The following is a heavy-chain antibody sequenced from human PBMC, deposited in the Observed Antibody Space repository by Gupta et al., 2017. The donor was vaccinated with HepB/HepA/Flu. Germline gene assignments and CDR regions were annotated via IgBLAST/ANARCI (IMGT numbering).Heavy chain of an antibody. CDR1: GDSVSNGVYY. Sequence: MQLQESGPGLVKPSKTLYLTCSVSGDSVSNGVYYWTWIRQYPGKGLEWIGYIYYSGSTYNPYLKSRVAISVDTSKNQFSLKVTAVTAADTSVYYSATSTRVRLFAYWGRGTLVTVSS. CDR2: IYYSGST. CDR3: ATSTRVRLFAY. D-gene: IGHD5/OR15-5a*01. V-gene: IGHV4-31*03. J-gene: IGHJ4*02.